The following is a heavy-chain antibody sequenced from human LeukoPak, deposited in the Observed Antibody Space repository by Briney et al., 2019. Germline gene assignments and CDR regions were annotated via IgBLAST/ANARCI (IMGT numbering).Heavy chain of an antibody. V-gene: IGHV4-4*07. J-gene: IGHJ3*02. D-gene: IGHD3-22*01. CDR2: VYSSGTT. CDR1: GGSISTYY. Sequence: SETLSLTCTVSGGSISTYYWSWIRQPAGKGLEWIGRVYSSGTTKYSPSLKSRVTMSVDKSKNQFSLKLSSVTAADTAVYFCARGPYSYDSSGAFDIWGQGTMVTVSS. CDR3: ARGPYSYDSSGAFDI.